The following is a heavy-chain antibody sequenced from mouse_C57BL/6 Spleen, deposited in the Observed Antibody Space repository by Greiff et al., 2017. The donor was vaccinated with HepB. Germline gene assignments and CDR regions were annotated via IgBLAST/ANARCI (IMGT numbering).Heavy chain of an antibody. CDR2: IYPSDSET. V-gene: IGHV1-61*01. Sequence: VQLQQSGAELVRPGSSVKLSCKASGYTFTSYWMDWVQQRPGQGLEWIGNIYPSDSETHYNQKFKDKATLTVDKSSSTAYMQLSSLTSEDSAVYYCARYYDYDGTWFAYWGQGTLVTVSA. J-gene: IGHJ3*01. CDR1: GYTFTSYW. D-gene: IGHD2-4*01. CDR3: ARYYDYDGTWFAY.